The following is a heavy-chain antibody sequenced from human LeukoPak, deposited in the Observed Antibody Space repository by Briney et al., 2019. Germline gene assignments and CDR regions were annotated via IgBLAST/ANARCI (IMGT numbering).Heavy chain of an antibody. CDR1: GFTFSSYG. V-gene: IGHV3-30*03. Sequence: GGSLRLSCAASGFTFSSYGMHWVRQAPGKGLEWVAVISYDGSNKYYADSVKGRFTISRDNSKNTLYLQMISLRAEDTAVYYCARSPQEIFDFWGQGTLVTVSS. J-gene: IGHJ4*02. CDR2: ISYDGSNK. CDR3: ARSPQEIFDF.